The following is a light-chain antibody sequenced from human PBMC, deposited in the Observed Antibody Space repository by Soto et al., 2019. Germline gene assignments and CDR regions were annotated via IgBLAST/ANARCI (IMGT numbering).Light chain of an antibody. CDR3: QSYDSSLSGSV. CDR1: SSNIGAGYV. J-gene: IGLJ2*01. Sequence: QSVLTQPPSVSGAPGQRVTISCTGSSSNIGAGYVVHWYQQLPGRAPKLLIYGNSNRPSGVPDRFSGSKSGTSASLAITGLQAEDEADYYCQSYDSSLSGSVFGGGTKLTVL. CDR2: GNS. V-gene: IGLV1-40*01.